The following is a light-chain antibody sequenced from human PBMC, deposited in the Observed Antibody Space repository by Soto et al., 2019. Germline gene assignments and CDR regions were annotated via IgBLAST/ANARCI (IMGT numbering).Light chain of an antibody. CDR2: EGS. CDR3: CSYAGSSTSYV. CDR1: SSDVGSYNL. Sequence: LTQPASVSGSPGQSITISCPGPSSDVGSYNLVSWYQQHPGKAPKLMIYEGSKRPSGVSNRFSGSKSGNTASLTISGLQAEDEADYYCCSYAGSSTSYVFGTGTKVTVL. V-gene: IGLV2-23*01. J-gene: IGLJ1*01.